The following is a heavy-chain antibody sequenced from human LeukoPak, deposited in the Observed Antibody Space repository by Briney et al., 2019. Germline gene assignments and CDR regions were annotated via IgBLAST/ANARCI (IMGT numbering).Heavy chain of an antibody. V-gene: IGHV3-66*01. J-gene: IGHJ3*02. CDR3: ARSAEQWLVEGPDAFDI. Sequence: GGSLRLSCAVSGFTFTNHAMSWVRQAPGKGLEWVSVIYSGGSTYYADSVKGRFTISRDNSKNTLYLQMNSLRAEDTAVYYCARSAEQWLVEGPDAFDIWGQGTMVTVSS. CDR1: GFTFTNHA. D-gene: IGHD6-19*01. CDR2: IYSGGST.